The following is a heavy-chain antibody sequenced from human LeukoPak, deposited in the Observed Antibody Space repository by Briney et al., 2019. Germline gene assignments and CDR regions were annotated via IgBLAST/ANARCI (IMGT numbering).Heavy chain of an antibody. V-gene: IGHV3-9*01. J-gene: IGHJ3*02. Sequence: SGGSLRLSCAASGFTFDDYAMLWVRQAPGKGLEWVSGISWNSGSIGYADSVKGRFTIPRDNAKNSLYLQMNSLRAEDTALYYCAKDFDIWGQGTMVTVSS. CDR1: GFTFDDYA. CDR3: AKDFDI. CDR2: ISWNSGSI.